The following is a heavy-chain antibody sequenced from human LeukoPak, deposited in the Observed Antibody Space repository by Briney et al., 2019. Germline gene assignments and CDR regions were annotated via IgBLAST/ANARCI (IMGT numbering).Heavy chain of an antibody. CDR2: MYYSGST. V-gene: IGHV4-39*07. CDR3: ARDGGDYYLGMDV. CDR1: GGSISSSRYY. D-gene: IGHD3-16*01. J-gene: IGHJ6*02. Sequence: SETLSLTCTVSGGSISSSRYYWGWIRQPPGKGLEWIGSMYYSGSTYYNPSLKSRVTISVDTSKNQFSLKLSSVTAADTAVYYCARDGGDYYLGMDVWGQGTTVTVSS.